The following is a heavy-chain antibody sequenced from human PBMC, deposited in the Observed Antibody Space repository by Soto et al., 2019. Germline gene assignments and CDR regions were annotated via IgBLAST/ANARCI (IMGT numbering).Heavy chain of an antibody. J-gene: IGHJ3*02. V-gene: IGHV3-33*01. CDR2: IWYDGSNK. D-gene: IGHD3-22*01. CDR3: AREAQDYYDSSGYYEGAFDI. Sequence: QVQLVESGGGVVQPGRSLRLSCAASGFTFSSYGMHWVRQAPGKGLEWVAVIWYDGSNKYYADSVKGRFTISRDNYKNTLYLQMNSLRAEDTAVYYCAREAQDYYDSSGYYEGAFDIWGPGTRVAVSS. CDR1: GFTFSSYG.